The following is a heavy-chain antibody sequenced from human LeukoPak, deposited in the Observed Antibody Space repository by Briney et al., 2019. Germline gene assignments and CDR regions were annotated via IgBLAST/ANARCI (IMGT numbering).Heavy chain of an antibody. J-gene: IGHJ4*02. Sequence: PSETLSLTCSVSGGSISTNSYYWDWIRQPPGKGLEWIGSIYYSGSTYYNPSLKSQVTISVDTSKNQFSLKLSSVTAADTAVYYCATRRVSYGDYEYWGQGSLVTVSS. CDR2: IYYSGST. CDR3: ATRRVSYGDYEY. V-gene: IGHV4-39*01. D-gene: IGHD4-17*01. CDR1: GGSISTNSYY.